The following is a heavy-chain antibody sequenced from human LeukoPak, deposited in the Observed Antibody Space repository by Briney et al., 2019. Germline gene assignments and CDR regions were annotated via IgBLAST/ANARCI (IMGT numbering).Heavy chain of an antibody. J-gene: IGHJ4*02. V-gene: IGHV3-33*01. CDR1: GFTFSSYG. CDR2: IWFDGYNK. D-gene: IGHD3-10*01. CDR3: SRDRYASAAPVYYFDY. Sequence: GGSLRLSCAASGFTFSSYGMNWVRQAPGKGLEWVAVIWFDGYNKYYADSVQGRFTISRDNSKNTLYLQMNSLRVEDTAFYYCSRDRYASAAPVYYFDYWGQGTLVTVSS.